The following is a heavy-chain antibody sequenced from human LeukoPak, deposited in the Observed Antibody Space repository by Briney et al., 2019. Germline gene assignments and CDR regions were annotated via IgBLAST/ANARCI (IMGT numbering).Heavy chain of an antibody. V-gene: IGHV3-23*01. J-gene: IGHJ4*02. D-gene: IGHD2-2*01. Sequence: PGGSLRLSCAASGFTFSSYVMTWVRQAPGKGLEWVSAILGNGGSTYYADSVKGRFTISRDNSRDTLYLQMNSLRAEDTAVYYCTNPVRLICGGSSCHGDFWGQGTLVTVSS. CDR3: TNPVRLICGGSSCHGDF. CDR2: ILGNGGST. CDR1: GFTFSSYV.